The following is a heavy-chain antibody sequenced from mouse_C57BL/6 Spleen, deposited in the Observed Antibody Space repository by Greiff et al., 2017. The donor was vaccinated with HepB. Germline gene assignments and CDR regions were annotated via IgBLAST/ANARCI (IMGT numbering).Heavy chain of an antibody. D-gene: IGHD1-1*01. CDR2: IYPGNSDT. Sequence: VQLQQSGTVLARPGASVKMSCKTSGYTFTSYWMHWVKQRPGQGLEWIGAIYPGNSDTSYNQKFKGKAKLTAVTSASTAYMELSSLTNEDSAVYYCTMDYGGPFAYWGQGTLVTVSA. CDR1: GYTFTSYW. V-gene: IGHV1-5*01. J-gene: IGHJ3*01. CDR3: TMDYGGPFAY.